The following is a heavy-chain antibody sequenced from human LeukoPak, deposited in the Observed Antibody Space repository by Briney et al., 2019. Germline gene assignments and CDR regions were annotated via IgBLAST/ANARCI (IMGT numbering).Heavy chain of an antibody. J-gene: IGHJ4*02. Sequence: ASVRVSCKTSGYTFTTYHINWVRQASGQGLECLGWMNPYSGDRGYAQRFQGRLSISSDTSISTAYMELGSLKADDTAVYFCARPTSLTASGYDCWGQGTLVTVSS. CDR3: ARPTSLTASGYDC. D-gene: IGHD2-21*02. CDR1: GYTFTTYH. V-gene: IGHV1-8*03. CDR2: MNPYSGDR.